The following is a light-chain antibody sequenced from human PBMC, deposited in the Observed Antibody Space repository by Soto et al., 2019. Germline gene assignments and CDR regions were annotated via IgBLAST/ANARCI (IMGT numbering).Light chain of an antibody. J-gene: IGKJ1*01. CDR1: QSVSSNY. CDR3: HQYGTSVTWT. V-gene: IGKV3-20*01. Sequence: EIVLTQSPGTLSLSPGERATLSCRASQSVSSNYLAWYQHKPGQAPRLLIYRSSNRATGIPDRFSGSGSGTDFTLTISRVEPEDFAVYYCHQYGTSVTWTFGQGTKVDIK. CDR2: RSS.